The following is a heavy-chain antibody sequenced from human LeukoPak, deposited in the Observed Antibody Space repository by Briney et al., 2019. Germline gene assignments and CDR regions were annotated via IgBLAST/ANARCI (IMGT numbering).Heavy chain of an antibody. CDR2: IDPCESYT. J-gene: IGHJ5*02. CDR1: GYSFTSYW. V-gene: IGHV5-10-1*01. Sequence: GEAPKTSCKGSGYSFTSYWISWVRQMPGKGGEWRGRIDPCESYTNYSPSFRGHATISSAKSISTASLQWSSLKASDTAMYYCARQVTMVWGVFNWFDPWGEGTLVSVS. D-gene: IGHD3-10*01. CDR3: ARQVTMVWGVFNWFDP.